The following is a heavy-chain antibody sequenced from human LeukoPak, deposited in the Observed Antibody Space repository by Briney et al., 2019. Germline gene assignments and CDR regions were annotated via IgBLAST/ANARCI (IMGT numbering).Heavy chain of an antibody. Sequence: GGSLRLSCAASGFTFDDYAMHWVRQAPGKGLEWVSGISWNSGSIGYADSVRGRFTISRDNAKNSLYLQMNSLRAEDTALYYCAKDDTGYSSSNFVYWGQGTLVTVSS. CDR2: ISWNSGSI. J-gene: IGHJ4*02. CDR1: GFTFDDYA. D-gene: IGHD6-13*01. V-gene: IGHV3-9*01. CDR3: AKDDTGYSSSNFVY.